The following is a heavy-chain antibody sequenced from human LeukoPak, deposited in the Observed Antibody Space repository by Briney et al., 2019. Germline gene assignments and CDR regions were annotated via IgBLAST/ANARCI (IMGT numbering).Heavy chain of an antibody. Sequence: GASVKVSCKASGYTFTSYDISWVRQAPGQGLEWMGWISAYNGNTNYAQKLQGRVTMTTDTSTSTAYMELRSLRSDDTAVYYCAREALMGFGELVWFDPWGQGTLVTVSS. J-gene: IGHJ5*02. CDR2: ISAYNGNT. D-gene: IGHD3-10*01. V-gene: IGHV1-18*01. CDR1: GYTFTSYD. CDR3: AREALMGFGELVWFDP.